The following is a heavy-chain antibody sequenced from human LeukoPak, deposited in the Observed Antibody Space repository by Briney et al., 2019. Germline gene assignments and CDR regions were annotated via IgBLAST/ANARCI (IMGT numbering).Heavy chain of an antibody. CDR3: ATRAVADDY. V-gene: IGHV3-30*03. D-gene: IGHD6-19*01. Sequence: GRSLRLSCAASGFTFSDYGMHWVRQAPGKGLEWVAVISYDGSSKYYADSVKGRFTISRDNSKNTLYLQMNSLRAEDTAVYYCATRAVADDYWGQGTLVTVSS. J-gene: IGHJ4*02. CDR2: ISYDGSSK. CDR1: GFTFSDYG.